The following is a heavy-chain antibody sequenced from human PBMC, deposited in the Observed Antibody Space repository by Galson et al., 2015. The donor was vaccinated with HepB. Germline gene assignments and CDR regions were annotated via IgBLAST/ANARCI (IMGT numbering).Heavy chain of an antibody. CDR3: ALLPYYDFWSGYSPDD. D-gene: IGHD3-3*01. CDR2: IKQDGSEK. CDR1: GFTFSSYW. J-gene: IGHJ4*02. Sequence: SLRLSCAASGFTFSSYWMSWVRQAPGKGLEWVANIKQDGSEKYYVDSEKGRFTISRDNAKNSLYLQMSSLRAEDTAVYYCALLPYYDFWSGYSPDDWGQGTLVTVSS. V-gene: IGHV3-7*01.